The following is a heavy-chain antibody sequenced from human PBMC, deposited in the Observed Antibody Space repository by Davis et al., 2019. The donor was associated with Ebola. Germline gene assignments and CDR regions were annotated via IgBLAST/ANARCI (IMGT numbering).Heavy chain of an antibody. Sequence: AASVKVSCKASGFTLSSSGLQWVRQARGQRLEWIGGIVVGSGNTNYAQKFRERLTLTRDMSTSTAYMELSSLRFEDTAVYYCAASAGTVGKFDFWGQGTLVTVSS. CDR3: AASAGTVGKFDF. CDR2: IVVGSGNT. D-gene: IGHD1-14*01. J-gene: IGHJ4*02. V-gene: IGHV1-58*01. CDR1: GFTLSSSG.